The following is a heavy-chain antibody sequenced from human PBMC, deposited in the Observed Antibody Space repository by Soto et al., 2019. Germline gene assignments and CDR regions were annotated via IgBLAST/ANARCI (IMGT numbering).Heavy chain of an antibody. CDR3: ARHTDGILTGPFDF. CDR1: GFTFSSYA. J-gene: IGHJ1*01. CDR2: ISGSGGST. Sequence: HPGGSLRLACAASGFTFSSYAMSWVRQAPGKGLEWVSAISGSGGSTYYADSVKGRFTISRDNSKNTLYLQMNSLRAEDTAVYYSARHTDGILTGPFDFRAQRAPVPVSS. V-gene: IGHV3-23*01. D-gene: IGHD3-9*01.